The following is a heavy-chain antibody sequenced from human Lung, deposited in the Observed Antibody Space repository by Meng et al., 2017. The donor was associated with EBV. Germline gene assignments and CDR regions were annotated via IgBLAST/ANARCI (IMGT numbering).Heavy chain of an antibody. CDR3: ARATVVVPSGIYWFDP. J-gene: IGHJ5*02. D-gene: IGHD6-13*01. CDR2: IYYSGNT. Sequence: QVHMQESGPGLVKPSPILSLTCTVSGDSLRSGGYYWSWIRQHPGKGLEWIGYIYYSGNTYYNPSLKSRVTISIDTSKNQFSLKLSSVTAADTAVYFCARATVVVPSGIYWFDPWGQGTLVTVSS. CDR1: GDSLRSGGYY. V-gene: IGHV4-31*03.